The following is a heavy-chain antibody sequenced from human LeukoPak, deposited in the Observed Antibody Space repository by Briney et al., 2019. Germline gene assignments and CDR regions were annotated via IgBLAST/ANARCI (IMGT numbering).Heavy chain of an antibody. Sequence: PGGSLRLSCAASGFTFSSNAMSWVRQAPGKGLGWVSAISGSGGSTYYADSVKGRFTISRDNSKNTLYLQMNSLRAEDTAVYYCAKASIVPAAKGVDYWGQGTLVTVSS. D-gene: IGHD2-2*01. J-gene: IGHJ4*02. CDR1: GFTFSSNA. CDR3: AKASIVPAAKGVDY. V-gene: IGHV3-23*01. CDR2: ISGSGGST.